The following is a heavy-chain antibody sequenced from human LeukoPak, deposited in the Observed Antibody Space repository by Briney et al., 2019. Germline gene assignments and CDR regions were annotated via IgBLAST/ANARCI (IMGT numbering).Heavy chain of an antibody. D-gene: IGHD2-15*01. CDR2: ISAYNGNT. J-gene: IGHJ6*02. V-gene: IGHV1-18*01. CDR1: GYTFTSYG. Sequence: ASVKVSCKASGYTFTSYGISWVRQAPGQGLEWMGWISAYNGNTNYAQKLQGRVTMTTDTSTSTAYMELRSLRSDDTAVYYCARDAASYCSGGSCQPRSHYYYYGMDVWGQGTTVTVSS. CDR3: ARDAASYCSGGSCQPRSHYYYYGMDV.